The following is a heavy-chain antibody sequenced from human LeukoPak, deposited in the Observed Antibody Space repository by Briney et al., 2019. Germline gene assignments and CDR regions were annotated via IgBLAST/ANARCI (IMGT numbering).Heavy chain of an antibody. V-gene: IGHV1-18*04. Sequence: ASVKVSCTASGYTFTSYGISWVRQAPGQGLEWMGWISAYNGNTNYAQKLQGRVTMTTDTSTSTAYMELRSLRSDDTAVYYCARDERAGSGSYKYYYYGMDVWGKGTTVTVSS. CDR2: ISAYNGNT. CDR1: GYTFTSYG. J-gene: IGHJ6*04. CDR3: ARDERAGSGSYKYYYYGMDV. D-gene: IGHD3-10*01.